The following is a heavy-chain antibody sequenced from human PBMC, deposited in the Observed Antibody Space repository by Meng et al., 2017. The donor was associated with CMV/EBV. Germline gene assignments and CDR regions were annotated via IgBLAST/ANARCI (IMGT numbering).Heavy chain of an antibody. CDR3: ASCSSTSCYYYYYGMDV. CDR2: IIPIFGTA. CDR1: GGTFSSYA. Sequence: SVKVSCKASGGTFSSYAISWERQAPGQGLEWMGGIIPIFGTANYAQKFQGRVTITTDESTSTAYMELSSLRSEDTAVYYCASCSSTSCYYYYYGMDVWGQGTTVTVSS. V-gene: IGHV1-69*05. J-gene: IGHJ6*02. D-gene: IGHD2-2*01.